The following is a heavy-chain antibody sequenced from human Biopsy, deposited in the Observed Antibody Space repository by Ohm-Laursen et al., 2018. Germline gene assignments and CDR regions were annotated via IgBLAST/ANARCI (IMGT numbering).Heavy chain of an antibody. V-gene: IGHV4-34*01. CDR3: VRGVDYYDPYHYYALDV. Sequence: TLTLTCAVYGESFNGYYWSWIRQTPGKGLEWIGEINHSGRTNYNPSLKSRVAISVDTSKNQFSLKVRSVTAADTAVYYCVRGVDYYDPYHYYALDVWGQGTTVTVSS. CDR1: GESFNGYY. J-gene: IGHJ6*02. CDR2: INHSGRT. D-gene: IGHD3-22*01.